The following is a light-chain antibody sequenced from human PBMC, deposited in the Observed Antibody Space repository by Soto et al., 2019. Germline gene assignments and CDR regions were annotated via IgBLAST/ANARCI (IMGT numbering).Light chain of an antibody. Sequence: EIVMTQSPATLSVSPGERATLSCRASQSVGSNLAWYQQKPGQAPRLLIYGASTRATGIPARFSGSRSGTEFTLTISSLQSEDFAVYYCQQYNNWPYTFGQGTKVDIK. J-gene: IGKJ2*01. CDR1: QSVGSN. V-gene: IGKV3-15*01. CDR2: GAS. CDR3: QQYNNWPYT.